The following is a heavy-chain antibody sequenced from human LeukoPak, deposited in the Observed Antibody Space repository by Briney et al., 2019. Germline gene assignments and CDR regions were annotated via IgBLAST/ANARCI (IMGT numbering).Heavy chain of an antibody. J-gene: IGHJ6*02. D-gene: IGHD5-18*01. CDR3: ARDNGYSYGWVGYYYGMDV. V-gene: IGHV1-8*01. Sequence: ASVKVSCKASGYTFTSYDINWVRQATGQGLEWMGWMNPNSGNTGYAQKLQGRVTMTRNTSISTAYMELSSLRPEDTAVYYCARDNGYSYGWVGYYYGMDVWGQGTTVTVSS. CDR1: GYTFTSYD. CDR2: MNPNSGNT.